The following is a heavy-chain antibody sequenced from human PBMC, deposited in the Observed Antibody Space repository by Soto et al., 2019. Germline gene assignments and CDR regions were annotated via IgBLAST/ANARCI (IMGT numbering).Heavy chain of an antibody. D-gene: IGHD1-1*01. V-gene: IGHV3-33*01. J-gene: IGHJ4*02. CDR1: GFIFSTYG. Sequence: GESLKISCAASGFIFSTYGMHWVRQAPGKGLEWVAAIWYDGSNEYYGDSVKGRFTISRDNSKNRLYLQMNSLRAEDTAVYYCARVGVAGTTAHFDYWGQGTLVTVSS. CDR3: ARVGVAGTTAHFDY. CDR2: IWYDGSNE.